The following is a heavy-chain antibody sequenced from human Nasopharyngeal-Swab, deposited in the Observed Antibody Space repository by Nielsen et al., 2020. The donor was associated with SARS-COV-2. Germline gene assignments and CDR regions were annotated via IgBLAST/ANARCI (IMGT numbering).Heavy chain of an antibody. V-gene: IGHV1-24*01. J-gene: IGHJ6*02. CDR2: FDPEDGET. CDR1: GYTLTELS. CDR3: ATALTIFGADHYYYYYGMDV. Sequence: ASVKASCKVSGYTLTELSMHWVRQAPGKGLEWMGGFDPEDGETIYAQKFQGRVTMTEDTSTDTAYVELSSLRSEDTAVYYCATALTIFGADHYYYYYGMDVWGQGTTVTVSS. D-gene: IGHD3-3*01.